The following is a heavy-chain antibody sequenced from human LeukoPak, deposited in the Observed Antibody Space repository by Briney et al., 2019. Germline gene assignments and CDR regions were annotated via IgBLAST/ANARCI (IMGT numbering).Heavy chain of an antibody. CDR3: ATQRGSYLWGTDFDY. J-gene: IGHJ4*02. CDR1: GYSFTTYG. Sequence: ASVKVSCKASGYSFTTYGISWLRQAPGQGLEWMGWISTYNGDTKYAQKFQGRVTMTRDTSISTAYMELSRLRSDDTAVYYCATQRGSYLWGTDFDYWGQGTLVTVSS. V-gene: IGHV1-18*01. CDR2: ISTYNGDT. D-gene: IGHD3-16*01.